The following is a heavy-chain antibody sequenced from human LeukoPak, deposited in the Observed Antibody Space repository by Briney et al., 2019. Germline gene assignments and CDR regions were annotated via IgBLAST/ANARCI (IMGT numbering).Heavy chain of an antibody. D-gene: IGHD5-12*01. CDR3: AQRGYSGSDY. Sequence: GGSLRLSCAASGFTFISYWMSWVRQAPGKGLEWVANIKQDGSEKYYVDSVKGRFTISRDNTKNSLYLQMNSLRAEYTAVYYCAQRGYSGSDYWGQGALVTVSS. CDR1: GFTFISYW. J-gene: IGHJ4*02. CDR2: IKQDGSEK. V-gene: IGHV3-7*01.